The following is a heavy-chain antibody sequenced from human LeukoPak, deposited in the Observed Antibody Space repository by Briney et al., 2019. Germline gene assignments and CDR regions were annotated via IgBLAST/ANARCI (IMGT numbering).Heavy chain of an antibody. J-gene: IGHJ4*02. CDR3: ARPPIYGDYYYFDY. CDR2: IIPIFGTV. Sequence: ASVKVSCKASGGTFSSYAISWVRQAPGQGLEWMGGIIPIFGTVNYAQKFQGRVTITADESTSTAYMELSSLRSEDTAVYYCARPPIYGDYYYFDYWGQGTLVTVSS. D-gene: IGHD4-17*01. CDR1: GGTFSSYA. V-gene: IGHV1-69*13.